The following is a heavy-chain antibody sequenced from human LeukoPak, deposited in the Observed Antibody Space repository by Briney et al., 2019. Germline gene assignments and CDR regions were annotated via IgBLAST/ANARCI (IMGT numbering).Heavy chain of an antibody. J-gene: IGHJ4*02. CDR1: GFTFSRYW. V-gene: IGHV3-7*01. D-gene: IGHD4-23*01. CDR3: ARDPVYGGNSGFDY. Sequence: GGSLRLSCAASGFTFSRYWMSWLRQAPGRGLEWVANIKQDGCEIHYVDSVKGRFTISRDNAKTSLYLQMNSLRADDTAVYYCARDPVYGGNSGFDYWGRGILVTVSS. CDR2: IKQDGCEI.